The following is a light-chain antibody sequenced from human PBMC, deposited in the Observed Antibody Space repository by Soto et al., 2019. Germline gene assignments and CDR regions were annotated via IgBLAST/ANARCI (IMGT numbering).Light chain of an antibody. CDR2: GAS. Sequence: EIVMTQSPATLSVSPGERATLSCRVSQSISSNLAWYRQKPGQAPRLLIYGASTRATGIPARFSGSGSGTEFTLTISSLQSEDFAVYYCHQYNNWPRTFGQGTKVDI. CDR1: QSISSN. J-gene: IGKJ1*01. CDR3: HQYNNWPRT. V-gene: IGKV3-15*01.